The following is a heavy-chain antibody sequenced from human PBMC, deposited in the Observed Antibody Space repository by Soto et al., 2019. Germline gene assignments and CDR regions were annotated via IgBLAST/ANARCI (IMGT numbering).Heavy chain of an antibody. CDR3: AKDAISGDGIWLMDS. CDR2: LLRSGSSA. V-gene: IGHV3-23*01. D-gene: IGHD4-17*01. J-gene: IGHJ5*02. CDR1: GFTFRNYA. Sequence: GSLRLSCAASGFTFRNYAMTWARQAPGKGLEWVSSLLRSGSSAYYADSVRGRFTISSDTSANSLYLQMDNLRAEDTAIYYCAKDAISGDGIWLMDSWGQGTVVTVS.